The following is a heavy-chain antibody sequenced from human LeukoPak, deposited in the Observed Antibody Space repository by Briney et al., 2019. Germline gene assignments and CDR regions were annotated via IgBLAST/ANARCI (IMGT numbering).Heavy chain of an antibody. J-gene: IGHJ6*02. CDR2: IWYDGSNK. CDR3: ARDTYSGWYSYYYYGMDV. D-gene: IGHD6-19*01. V-gene: IGHV3-33*01. Sequence: GGSLRLSCAASGFTFSSYGVHWVRQAPGKGLEWVAVIWYDGSNKYYADSVKGRFTISRDNSKNTLYLQMNSLRAEDTAVYYCARDTYSGWYSYYYYGMDVWGQGTTVTVSS. CDR1: GFTFSSYG.